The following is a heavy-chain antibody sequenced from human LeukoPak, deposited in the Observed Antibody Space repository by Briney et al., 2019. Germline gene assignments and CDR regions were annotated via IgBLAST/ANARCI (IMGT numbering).Heavy chain of an antibody. V-gene: IGHV4-34*01. J-gene: IGHJ5*02. CDR2: INHSGST. D-gene: IGHD5-18*01. CDR3: ARHRQNTAMVTRWFDP. CDR1: GGSFSGYY. Sequence: SETLSLTCAVYGGSFSGYYWSWIRQPPGKGLEWIEEINHSGSTNYNPSLKSRVTISVDTSKNQFSLKLSSVTAADTAVYYCARHRQNTAMVTRWFDPWGQGTLVTVSS.